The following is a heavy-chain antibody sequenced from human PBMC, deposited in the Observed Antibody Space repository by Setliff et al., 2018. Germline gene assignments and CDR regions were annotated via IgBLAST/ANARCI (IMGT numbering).Heavy chain of an antibody. CDR3: ARAGTVGELIAGWDS. CDR2: MYSGGLM. CDR1: GFSVGSTY. Sequence: GSLRLSCAASGFSVGSTYMTWVRQAPGKGPEWVAIMYSGGLMDYADSLRGRFTISRSNSKNTIYLQINDLRLEDTAVYFCARAGTVGELIAGWDSWGQGTLVTVSS. J-gene: IGHJ4*02. V-gene: IGHV3-53*04. D-gene: IGHD3-16*02.